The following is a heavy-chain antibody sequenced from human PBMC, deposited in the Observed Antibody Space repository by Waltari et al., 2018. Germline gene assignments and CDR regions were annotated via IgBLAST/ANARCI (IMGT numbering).Heavy chain of an antibody. J-gene: IGHJ3*02. D-gene: IGHD4-17*01. CDR2: IYSGGST. CDR3: AKADYGGNFDAFDI. V-gene: IGHV3-23*03. Sequence: EVQLLESGGGLVQPGGSLRLSCAASGFTFSSYAMSWVRQAPGKGLEWVSVIYSGGSTYYADSVKGRFTISRDNSKNTLYLQMNSLRAEDTAVYYCAKADYGGNFDAFDIWGQGTMVTVSS. CDR1: GFTFSSYA.